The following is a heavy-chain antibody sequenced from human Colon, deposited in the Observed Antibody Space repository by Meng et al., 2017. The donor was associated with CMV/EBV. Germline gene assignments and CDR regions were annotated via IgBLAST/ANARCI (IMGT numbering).Heavy chain of an antibody. CDR3: ARDLDFVVGSTVTYGALDN. D-gene: IGHD2-15*01. CDR1: GFTFSTYS. J-gene: IGHJ3*02. Sequence: GESLKISCAASGFTFSTYSMNWVRQAPGKGLEWVANINQDGTTKHYVDSVEGRFTISRDNAKNSLYLQMNSLKAEDMALYYCARDLDFVVGSTVTYGALDNWGQGTMVTVSS. CDR2: INQDGTTK. V-gene: IGHV3-7*01.